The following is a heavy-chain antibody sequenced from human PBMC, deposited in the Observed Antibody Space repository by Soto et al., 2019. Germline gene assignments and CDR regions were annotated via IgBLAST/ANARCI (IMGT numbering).Heavy chain of an antibody. CDR1: GGSISSYY. V-gene: IGHV4-59*01. CDR2: IYYSGST. D-gene: IGHD2-2*01. Sequence: QVQLQESGPGLVQPSETLSLTCTVSGGSISSYYWSWIRQPPGKGLEWIGYIYYSGSTNYNPSLKSRVTISVDTSKNQFSLKLSSVTAADTAVYYCARGRGGWFINQLLNAFDIWGQGTMVTVSS. J-gene: IGHJ3*02. CDR3: ARGRGGWFINQLLNAFDI.